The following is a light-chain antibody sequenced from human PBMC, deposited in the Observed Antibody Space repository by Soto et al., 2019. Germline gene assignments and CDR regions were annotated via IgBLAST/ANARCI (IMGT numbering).Light chain of an antibody. CDR3: SSYTSSSTYV. V-gene: IGLV2-14*01. CDR2: DVS. CDR1: SSYVGGYNY. J-gene: IGLJ1*01. Sequence: QSVLTQPASVTVSPGQSITVSCTGASSYVGGYNYVPWYQQHPGKAPRLMIYDVSNRPSGVPNRFSGSKSGNTASLTISGLQAEDEADYYCSSYTSSSTYVFGTGTKVTV.